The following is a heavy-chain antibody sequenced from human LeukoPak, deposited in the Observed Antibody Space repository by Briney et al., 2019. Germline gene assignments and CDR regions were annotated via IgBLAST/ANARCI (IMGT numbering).Heavy chain of an antibody. CDR3: ARHSRGYSNNLDAFDI. D-gene: IGHD4-11*01. CDR1: GGPINSYY. CDR2: IHYSGST. J-gene: IGHJ3*02. Sequence: SETLSLTCTVSGGPINSYYWSWLRQPPGKGLEWIGYIHYSGSTNYNPSLKSRVTISVDTSKNQFSLKLSSVTAADTAVYYCARHSRGYSNNLDAFDIWGQGTLVTVSS. V-gene: IGHV4-59*08.